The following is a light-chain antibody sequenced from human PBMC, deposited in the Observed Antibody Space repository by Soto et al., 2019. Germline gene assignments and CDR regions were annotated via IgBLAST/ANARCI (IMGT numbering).Light chain of an antibody. V-gene: IGKV3-20*01. CDR3: QQYGSSRT. CDR1: QSVSSNY. Sequence: EIVLTQSPGTLSLSPGERATLSCRASQSVSSNYLAWYQQKPGQAPRLLIYGASSRATGIPDRFSCSGSGTDFTLTISRLEPEDFSVYYCQQYGSSRTFGQGTRLEIK. CDR2: GAS. J-gene: IGKJ5*01.